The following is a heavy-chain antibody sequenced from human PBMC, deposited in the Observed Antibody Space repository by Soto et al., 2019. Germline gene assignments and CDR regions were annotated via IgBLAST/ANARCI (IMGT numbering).Heavy chain of an antibody. CDR3: AHRPYDFWSGYYSPAYNWFDP. D-gene: IGHD3-3*01. J-gene: IGHJ5*02. CDR1: GFSLSTSGVG. Sequence: QITLKESGPTLVKPTQTLTLTCTFSGFSLSTSGVGVGWIRQPPGKALEWLALIYWDDDKRYSPSLKSRLTITKDTSKNQAVLTMTDMDPVDTATYYCAHRPYDFWSGYYSPAYNWFDPWGQGTLVTVSS. V-gene: IGHV2-5*02. CDR2: IYWDDDK.